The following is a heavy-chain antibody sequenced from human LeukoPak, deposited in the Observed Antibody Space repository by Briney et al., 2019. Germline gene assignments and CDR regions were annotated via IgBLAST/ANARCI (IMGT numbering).Heavy chain of an antibody. CDR2: ISSSSSYI. CDR3: ARDSDYYDSSGYYLNWFDP. CDR1: GFTFSSYS. D-gene: IGHD3-22*01. V-gene: IGHV3-21*01. J-gene: IGHJ5*02. Sequence: GGSLRLSCAASGFTFSSYSMNWVRQAPGKGLEWVSSISSSSSYIYYADSVKGRFTISRDNAKNSLYLQMNSLRAEDTAVCYCARDSDYYDSSGYYLNWFDPWGQGTLVTVSS.